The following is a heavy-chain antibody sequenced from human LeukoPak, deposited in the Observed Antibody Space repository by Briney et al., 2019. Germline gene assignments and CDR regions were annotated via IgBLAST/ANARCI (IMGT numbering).Heavy chain of an antibody. J-gene: IGHJ2*01. Sequence: GRSLRLSCVASGFTFNNYAMHWVRQAPGQGLEWVAVIWYDGSNKFYADSVKGRFTISRDNSKNTLYVQMHSLRAEDTAVYYCAIDSGGYRSEWYFDLWGRGTLVTVSS. CDR3: AIDSGGYRSEWYFDL. CDR2: IWYDGSNK. D-gene: IGHD6-19*01. V-gene: IGHV3-33*01. CDR1: GFTFNNYA.